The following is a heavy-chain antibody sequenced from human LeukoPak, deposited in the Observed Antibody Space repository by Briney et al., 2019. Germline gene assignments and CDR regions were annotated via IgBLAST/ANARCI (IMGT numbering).Heavy chain of an antibody. D-gene: IGHD6-6*01. CDR3: ARVIAARSYYYGMDV. V-gene: IGHV4-34*01. CDR2: INHSGST. CDR1: GGSFSGYY. J-gene: IGHJ6*02. Sequence: SETLSLTCAVYGGSFSGYYWSWIRRPPGKGLEWIGEINHSGSTNYNPSLKSRVTISVDTSKNQFSLKLSSVTAADTAVYYCARVIAARSYYYGMDVWGQGTTVTVFS.